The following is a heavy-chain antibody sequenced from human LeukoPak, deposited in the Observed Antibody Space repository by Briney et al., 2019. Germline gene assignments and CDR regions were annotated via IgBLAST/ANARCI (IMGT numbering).Heavy chain of an antibody. CDR2: ISAYNGNT. CDR1: GYTFTSYG. V-gene: IGHV1-18*01. Sequence: GASVKVSCKASGYTFTSYGISWVRQAPGQGLEWMGWISAYNGNTNYAQKLQGRVTMTTDTSTSTAYMELRSLRSDDTAVYYCARDSAVLRFLEWLSLDYYMDVWGKGTTVTVSS. J-gene: IGHJ6*03. D-gene: IGHD3-3*01. CDR3: ARDSAVLRFLEWLSLDYYMDV.